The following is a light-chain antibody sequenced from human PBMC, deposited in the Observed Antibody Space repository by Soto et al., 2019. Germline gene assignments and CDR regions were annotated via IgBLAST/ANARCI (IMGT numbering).Light chain of an antibody. CDR1: QGISNA. V-gene: IGKV1-13*02. J-gene: IGKJ2*01. CDR3: QQFNSYPPYA. CDR2: DAS. Sequence: IQLSQSPSFLAASVGDRVAITCRASQGISNALAWYQQKPGKAPKLLIYDASSLESGVPSRFSGSGSGTDFTLTISSLQPEDFATYYCQQFNSYPPYAFGQGTKLEIK.